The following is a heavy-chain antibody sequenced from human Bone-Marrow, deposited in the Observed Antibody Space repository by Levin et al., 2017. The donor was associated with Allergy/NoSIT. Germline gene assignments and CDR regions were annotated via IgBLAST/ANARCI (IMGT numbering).Heavy chain of an antibody. CDR3: ARDRNSGYSGGDALDI. V-gene: IGHV3-7*01. J-gene: IGHJ3*02. CDR1: GFTFSGYW. D-gene: IGHD3-22*01. Sequence: HPGGSLRLSCVGSGFTFSGYWMSWVRQAPGKGLEWVANIKEDGSKQYCVDSVKGRFTLSRDNAKNSLYLQMNSLRAEDTAVYYCARDRNSGYSGGDALDIWGQGTMVTVSS. CDR2: IKEDGSKQ.